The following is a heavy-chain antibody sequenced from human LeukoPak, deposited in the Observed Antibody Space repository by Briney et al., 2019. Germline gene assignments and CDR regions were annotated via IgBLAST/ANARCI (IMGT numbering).Heavy chain of an antibody. CDR1: GGSISSGGYY. Sequence: SQTLSLTCTVSGGSISSGGYYWSWIRQHPGKGLEWIGYIYYSGSTYYNSSLKSRVTISVDTSKNQFSLKLSAVTAADTAVYYCAREIYDILTGYPYYFDYWGQGTLVAVSS. CDR3: AREIYDILTGYPYYFDY. CDR2: IYYSGST. V-gene: IGHV4-31*03. J-gene: IGHJ4*02. D-gene: IGHD3-9*01.